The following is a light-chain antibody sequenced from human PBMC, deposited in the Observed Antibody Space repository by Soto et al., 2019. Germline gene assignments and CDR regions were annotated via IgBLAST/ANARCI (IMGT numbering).Light chain of an antibody. CDR1: QSVGSY. CDR2: GAS. J-gene: IGKJ1*01. CDR3: QQFNNWPPWT. V-gene: IGKV3-11*01. Sequence: EIVLTQSPATLSLSPGERATLSCRASQSVGSYLAWYQHKPGQAPRLLIYGASNRAPGLPARFSGSGSGTDFTLTISGLQSDDFAVYYCQQFNNWPPWTFGQGTKVDIK.